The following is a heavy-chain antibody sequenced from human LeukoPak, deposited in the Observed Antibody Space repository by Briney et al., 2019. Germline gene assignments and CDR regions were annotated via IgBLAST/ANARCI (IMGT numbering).Heavy chain of an antibody. J-gene: IGHJ3*02. D-gene: IGHD2-21*01. CDR2: IYYSGST. CDR3: AREVGGGDQLSAFDI. V-gene: IGHV4-30-4*08. Sequence: PSQTLSLTCTVSGGSISSGDYYWSWIRQPPGKGLEWIGYIYYSGSTYYNPSLKSRVTISVDTSKNQFSLKLSSVTAADTAVYYCAREVGGGDQLSAFDIWGQGTMVTVSS. CDR1: GGSISSGDYY.